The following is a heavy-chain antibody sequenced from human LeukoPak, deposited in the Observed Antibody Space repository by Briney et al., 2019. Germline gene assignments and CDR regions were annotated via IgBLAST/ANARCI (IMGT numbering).Heavy chain of an antibody. V-gene: IGHV3-23*01. J-gene: IGHJ6*04. CDR1: GFTFSRYG. D-gene: IGHD3-10*02. Sequence: GGTLRLSCAASGFTFSRYGMSWVRQAPGKGLEWVSAISGSGGSTYYADSVKGRFTISRDNAKNSLYLQMNSLRAEDTAVYYCAELGITMIGGVWGKGTTVTISS. CDR3: AELGITMIGGV. CDR2: ISGSGGST.